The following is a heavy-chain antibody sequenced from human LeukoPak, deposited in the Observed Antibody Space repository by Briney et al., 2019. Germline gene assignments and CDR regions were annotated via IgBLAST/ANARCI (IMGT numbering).Heavy chain of an antibody. V-gene: IGHV3-33*01. Sequence: GRSLRLSCVASGFTFSSHGMHWVRQAPGKGVEGVAVIWYDGSHRYYPDSVKGRFTISRDNSKNTLFLQMDSLRVDDTAVYYCVRDNAAADGALDYWGQGSLVTVSS. CDR2: IWYDGSHR. CDR3: VRDNAAADGALDY. CDR1: GFTFSSHG. J-gene: IGHJ4*02. D-gene: IGHD5-24*01.